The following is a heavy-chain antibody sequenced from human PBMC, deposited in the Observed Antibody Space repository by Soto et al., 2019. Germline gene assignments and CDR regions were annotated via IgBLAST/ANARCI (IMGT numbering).Heavy chain of an antibody. Sequence: QVQLQESGPGLVKPSGTLSLTCAIFGGSISSRNWWSWVRQPPGKGLEWIGEIYHTGSTNYNPSLKRRVTISVDKSNNQFSLNLTSVTAADTAVYYCARMDYETTHYFDYWGQGTLVTVSS. V-gene: IGHV4-4*02. CDR1: GGSISSRNW. D-gene: IGHD3-22*01. J-gene: IGHJ4*02. CDR2: IYHTGST. CDR3: ARMDYETTHYFDY.